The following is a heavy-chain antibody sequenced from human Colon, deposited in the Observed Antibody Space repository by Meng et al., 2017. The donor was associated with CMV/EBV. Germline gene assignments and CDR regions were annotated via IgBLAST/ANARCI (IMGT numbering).Heavy chain of an antibody. V-gene: IGHV3-7*04. CDR3: ARATYYYDDSGFGY. D-gene: IGHD3-22*01. CDR2: INQDGSVK. J-gene: IGHJ4*02. CDR1: GFSFDSYW. Sequence: GESLKISRAASGFSFDSYWVKWVRQAPGKGLEWVANINQDGSVKYYVDSVKGRFTISRDSADNSLYLQMNSLMAEDTAVYYCARATYYYDDSGFGYWGQGTLVTVSS.